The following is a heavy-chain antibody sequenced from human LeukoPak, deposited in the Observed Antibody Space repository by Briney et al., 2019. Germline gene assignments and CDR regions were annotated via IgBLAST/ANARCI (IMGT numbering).Heavy chain of an antibody. J-gene: IGHJ4*02. Sequence: NPSETLSLTCTVSGGSISSSSYYWGWIRQPPGKGLEWIGSIYYSGSTYYNPSLKSRVTISVDTSKNQFSLKLSSVTAADTAVYYCATYVYYDLDYWGQGTLVTVSS. CDR2: IYYSGST. CDR1: GGSISSSSYY. V-gene: IGHV4-39*07. D-gene: IGHD3-22*01. CDR3: ATYVYYDLDY.